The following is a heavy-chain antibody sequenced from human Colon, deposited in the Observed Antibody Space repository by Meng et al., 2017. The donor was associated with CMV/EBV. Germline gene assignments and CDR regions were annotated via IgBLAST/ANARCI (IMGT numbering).Heavy chain of an antibody. V-gene: IGHV3-15*01. Sequence: GESLKISCAASGFTFSNTWIIWVRQAPGKGPEWVGRIKSKTDGGTTDYAAPVKGRFTISRDDSINTLYLQMNSLKTEDTAVYYCSTEAYSSSWYSRYYYYGLDVWGQGTTVTVSS. CDR2: IKSKTDGGTT. J-gene: IGHJ6*02. CDR1: GFTFSNTW. CDR3: STEAYSSSWYSRYYYYGLDV. D-gene: IGHD6-13*01.